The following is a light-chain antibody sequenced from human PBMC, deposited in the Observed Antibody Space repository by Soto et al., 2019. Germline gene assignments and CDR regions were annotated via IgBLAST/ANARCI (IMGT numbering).Light chain of an antibody. CDR1: QSVYNN. Sequence: EIVMTQSPATLSASPGERATLSCRASQSVYNNLAWYQQKPGQAPRLLIYVASTRATGIPARFSGSGSGTEFTLTISMLQSEDFAFYCCQQYSSCPLTFGGGTKVEIK. CDR3: QQYSSCPLT. V-gene: IGKV3-15*01. J-gene: IGKJ4*01. CDR2: VAS.